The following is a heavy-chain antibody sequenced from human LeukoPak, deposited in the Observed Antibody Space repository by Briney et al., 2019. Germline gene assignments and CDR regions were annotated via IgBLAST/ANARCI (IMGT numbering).Heavy chain of an antibody. CDR2: ISYDGSNK. CDR3: AKCAGERWLQSALDY. V-gene: IGHV3-30*18. J-gene: IGHJ4*02. CDR1: GFTFSSYG. D-gene: IGHD5-24*01. Sequence: GGSLRLSCAASGFTFSSYGMHWVRQGPGKWLEWVAVISYDGSNKYYADSVKGRFTISRDNSKNTLYLQMNSLRAEDTAVYYCAKCAGERWLQSALDYWGQGTLVTVSS.